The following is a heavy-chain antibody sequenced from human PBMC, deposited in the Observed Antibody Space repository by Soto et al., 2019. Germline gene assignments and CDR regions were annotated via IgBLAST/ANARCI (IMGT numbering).Heavy chain of an antibody. J-gene: IGHJ4*02. CDR2: IKQDGSEK. CDR1: GFTFSSYW. D-gene: IGHD3-16*01. V-gene: IGHV3-7*03. Sequence: EVQLVESGGGLVQPGGSLRLSCAASGFTFSSYWMSWVRQAPGKGLEWVANIKQDGSEKYYVDSVKGRFTISRENAKNSLYLQMNSLRAGETAVFYCVRVGRLGGYWGQGTLVTVSS. CDR3: VRVGRLGGY.